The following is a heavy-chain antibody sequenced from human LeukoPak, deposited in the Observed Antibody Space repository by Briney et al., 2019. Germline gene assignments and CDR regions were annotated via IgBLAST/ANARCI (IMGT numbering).Heavy chain of an antibody. D-gene: IGHD4-17*01. Sequence: PGGSLRLSCAASGLTFSSYTMNWVRQAPGKGLEWVSSISSSSSYIYYVDSVKGRFTISRDNARNSLYLQMNSLRAEDTAVYHCTVTTSLDYWGQGTLVTVSS. CDR1: GLTFSSYT. V-gene: IGHV3-21*01. CDR3: TVTTSLDY. J-gene: IGHJ4*02. CDR2: ISSSSSYI.